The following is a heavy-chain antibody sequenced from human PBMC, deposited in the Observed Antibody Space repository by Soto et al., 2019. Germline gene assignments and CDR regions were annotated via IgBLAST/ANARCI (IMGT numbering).Heavy chain of an antibody. CDR3: ARSPDVVPAAINWFDP. CDR2: ISSSSSTI. V-gene: IGHV3-48*01. D-gene: IGHD2-2*01. J-gene: IGHJ5*02. CDR1: GFTFSTYS. Sequence: VGSLRLSCAPSGFTFSTYSMNWVRQAPGKGLEWVSYISSSSSTIYYADSVKGRFTISRDNAKNSLYLQMNSLRAEDTAVYYCARSPDVVPAAINWFDPWGQGTLVTVSS.